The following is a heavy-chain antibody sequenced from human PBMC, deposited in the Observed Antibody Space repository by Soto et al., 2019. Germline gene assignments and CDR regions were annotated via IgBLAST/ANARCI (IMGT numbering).Heavy chain of an antibody. J-gene: IGHJ4*02. D-gene: IGHD3-22*01. Sequence: ASVKVSCKASGYTFTGYYMHWVRQAPGQGLEWMGWINPNSGGTNYAQKFQGRVTMTRDTSISTAYMELSRLRSDDTAVYYCARDRNYYDSSGYYHAVDYWGQGTLVTV. CDR3: ARDRNYYDSSGYYHAVDY. V-gene: IGHV1-2*02. CDR1: GYTFTGYY. CDR2: INPNSGGT.